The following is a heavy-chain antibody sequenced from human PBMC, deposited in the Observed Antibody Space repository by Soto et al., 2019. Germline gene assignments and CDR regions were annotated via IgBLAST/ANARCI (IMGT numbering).Heavy chain of an antibody. Sequence: PGLSRSLDCAAAGFSLSRWWMHWFRQAPGKGLVWVSRINSDGSSTSYADSVKGRFTISRDNAKNTLYLQMNSLRAEDTAVYYCVRTSLVVAAATREDYWGQGTLVTVSS. CDR3: VRTSLVVAAATREDY. CDR1: GFSLSRWW. J-gene: IGHJ4*02. CDR2: INSDGSST. V-gene: IGHV3-74*01. D-gene: IGHD2-15*01.